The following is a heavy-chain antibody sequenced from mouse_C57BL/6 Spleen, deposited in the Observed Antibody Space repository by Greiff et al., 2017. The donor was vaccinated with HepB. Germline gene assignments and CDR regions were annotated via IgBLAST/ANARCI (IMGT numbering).Heavy chain of an antibody. CDR3: ARRDDYAPFAY. V-gene: IGHV1-26*01. Sequence: VQLQQSGPELVKPGASVKISCKASGYTFTDYYMNWVKQSHGKSLEWIGDINPNNGGTSYNQKFKGKATLTVDKSSSTAYMELRSLTSEDSAVYYCARRDDYAPFAYWGQGTLVTVSA. CDR1: GYTFTDYY. J-gene: IGHJ3*01. CDR2: INPNNGGT. D-gene: IGHD2-4*01.